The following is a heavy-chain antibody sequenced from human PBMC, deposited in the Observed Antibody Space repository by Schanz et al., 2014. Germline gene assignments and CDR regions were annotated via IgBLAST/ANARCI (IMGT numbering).Heavy chain of an antibody. Sequence: QVHLVRSGAEVKKPGSSVKVSCKASGGTFSSDTFSWVRQAPGQGLEWMGRIVPIAGITNYAQRFQGRVTITADKSSDTAYMELSSLRSEDTAVYYCARDGGEVVRGVIEGVNHYYYGMDVWGQGTTVTVSS. CDR3: ARDGGEVVRGVIEGVNHYYYGMDV. J-gene: IGHJ6*02. D-gene: IGHD3-10*01. CDR1: GGTFSSDT. V-gene: IGHV1-69*08. CDR2: IVPIAGIT.